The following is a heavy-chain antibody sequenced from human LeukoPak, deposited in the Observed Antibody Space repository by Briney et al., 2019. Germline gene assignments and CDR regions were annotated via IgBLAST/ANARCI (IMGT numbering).Heavy chain of an antibody. CDR3: ASAYGDIDY. V-gene: IGHV3-7*01. J-gene: IGHJ4*02. D-gene: IGHD4-17*01. CDR2: IKQDGSEK. CDR1: GFTFSSYW. Sequence: GGSLRLSCAASGFTFSSYWVSWVRQAPGKGLEWVANIKQDGSEKYYVDSVKGRFTISRDNAKNSLYLQMNSLRAEDTAVYYCASAYGDIDYWGQGTLVTVSS.